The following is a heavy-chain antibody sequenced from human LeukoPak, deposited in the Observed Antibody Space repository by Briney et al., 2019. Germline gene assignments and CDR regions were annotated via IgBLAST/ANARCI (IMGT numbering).Heavy chain of an antibody. V-gene: IGHV3-48*03. Sequence: QPGGSLRLSCAASGFTFSSYEMNWVRQAPGKWLEWLSYINNSGGTIYYADSVKCRFTISRDNAKNSLYLQMNSLRAEDTAVYYCARDYGGSSPFDYWGQGTLVTVSS. D-gene: IGHD4-23*01. CDR2: INNSGGTI. CDR3: ARDYGGSSPFDY. J-gene: IGHJ4*02. CDR1: GFTFSSYE.